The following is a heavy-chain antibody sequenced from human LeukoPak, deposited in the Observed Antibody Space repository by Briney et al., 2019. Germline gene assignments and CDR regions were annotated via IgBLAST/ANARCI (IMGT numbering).Heavy chain of an antibody. J-gene: IGHJ4*02. V-gene: IGHV1-69*04. CDR3: ARDGPEKGSDY. CDR2: IIPILGIA. Sequence: SVKVFCKASGGTFSSYAIIWVRQAPGQGLEWMGRIIPILGIANYAQKFQGRVTITADKSTSTAYMELSSLRSEDTAVYYCARDGPEKGSDYWGQGTLVTVSS. CDR1: GGTFSSYA.